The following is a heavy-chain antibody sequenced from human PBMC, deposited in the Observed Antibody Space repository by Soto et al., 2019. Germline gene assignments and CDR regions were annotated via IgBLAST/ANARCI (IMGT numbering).Heavy chain of an antibody. CDR3: ARLNCYLVL. Sequence: QVQLQESGPGLVKPSETLSLTCTVSGGSISSYYWSWIRQPPGKGLEWIGYIYYSGSTNYNPSLKVRFIISLATSKNQFSLMMSSVPAAELVEYSCARLNCYLVLWGRGTLITFCS. CDR2: IYYSGST. V-gene: IGHV4-59*12. J-gene: IGHJ2*01. CDR1: GGSISSYY.